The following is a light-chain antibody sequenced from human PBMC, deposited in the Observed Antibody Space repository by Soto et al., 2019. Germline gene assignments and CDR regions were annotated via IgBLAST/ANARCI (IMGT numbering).Light chain of an antibody. CDR1: QSVSCY. CDR3: QQRSNWPYLT. V-gene: IGKV3-11*01. J-gene: IGKJ4*01. Sequence: EIVWTQSPDTMSLSTGERATLSCSASQSVSCYLGWYQQKSGQAPRLLNDDASNWTYGVPARFRGSGSGTNFTRTIASLEPDDFAFYYCQQRSNWPYLTFGGGTTV. CDR2: DAS.